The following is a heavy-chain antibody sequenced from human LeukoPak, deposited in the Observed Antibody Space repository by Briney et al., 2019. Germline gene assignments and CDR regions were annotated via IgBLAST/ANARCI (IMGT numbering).Heavy chain of an antibody. CDR1: GFTFSSYG. CDR2: ISYDGSNK. Sequence: GRSLRLSCAASGFTFSSYGMHWVRQAPGKGLEWVAVISYDGSNKYYADSVKGRFTISRDNSKNTLYLQMNSLRAEDTAVYYCAKDKTSMVRGVMLQWGQGTLVTVSS. V-gene: IGHV3-30*18. CDR3: AKDKTSMVRGVMLQ. J-gene: IGHJ4*02. D-gene: IGHD3-10*01.